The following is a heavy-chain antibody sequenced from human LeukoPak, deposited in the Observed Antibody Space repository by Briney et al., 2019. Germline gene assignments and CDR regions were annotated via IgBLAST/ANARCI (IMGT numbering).Heavy chain of an antibody. Sequence: PSETLSLTCTVSGGSISSGDYYWSWIRQPPGKGLEWIGYIYYSGSTYYNPSLKSRVTISVDTSKNQFSLKLSSVTAADTAVYYCARAPNVVVAAEDWGQGTLVTVSS. V-gene: IGHV4-30-4*01. CDR3: ARAPNVVVAAED. CDR1: GGSISSGDYY. CDR2: IYYSGST. J-gene: IGHJ4*02. D-gene: IGHD2-15*01.